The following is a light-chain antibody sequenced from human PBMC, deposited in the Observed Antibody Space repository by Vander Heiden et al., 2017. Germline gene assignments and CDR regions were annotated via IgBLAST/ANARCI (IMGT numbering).Light chain of an antibody. J-gene: IGLJ1*01. V-gene: IGLV2-18*02. CDR1: SSDVGSYNR. CDR2: EVS. Sequence: QSALTQPPSVSGSPGQSVTISCTGTSSDVGSYNRVSWYQQPPGTAPKLMIYEVSTRPSGVPDRFSGSKSGNTASLTISGLQAEDEADYYCSSYTSSSVFGTGTKVTVL. CDR3: SSYTSSSV.